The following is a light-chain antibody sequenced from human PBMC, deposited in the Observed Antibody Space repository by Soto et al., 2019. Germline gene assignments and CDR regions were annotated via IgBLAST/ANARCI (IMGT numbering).Light chain of an antibody. CDR3: QQSIDWPLT. CDR1: QSVRGD. Sequence: EIVLTQSPGTLSLSPGERATLSCRASQSVRGDVGWYQQKPGQAPRLLIYHTSNRATGIPARFSGSGSGTDFTLTISSLEPEDFAVYYCQQSIDWPLTFGQGTKVEVK. V-gene: IGKV3-11*01. CDR2: HTS. J-gene: IGKJ1*01.